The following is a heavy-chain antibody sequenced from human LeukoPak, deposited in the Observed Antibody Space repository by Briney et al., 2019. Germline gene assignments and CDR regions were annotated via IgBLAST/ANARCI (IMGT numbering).Heavy chain of an antibody. CDR3: ARVRVGGTFYYFDY. V-gene: IGHV4-59*02. D-gene: IGHD2/OR15-2a*01. J-gene: IGHJ4*02. CDR1: GASVSSYY. CDR2: IYYSGNT. Sequence: SETLSLTCTVSGASVSSYYWSWIRQPPGKGLEWIGYIYYSGNTNYNPSLDSRATLSVDTSKNQFSLRLTSVTAADTAVYYCARVRVGGTFYYFDYWGQGTLVTVSS.